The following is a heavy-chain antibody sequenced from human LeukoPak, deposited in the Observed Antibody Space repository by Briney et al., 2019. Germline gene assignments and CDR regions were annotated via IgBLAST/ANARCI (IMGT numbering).Heavy chain of an antibody. CDR3: ARDQPSYYDFWSGYFRPASEYNWFDP. D-gene: IGHD3-3*01. V-gene: IGHV4-4*07. CDR2: IYTSGST. J-gene: IGHJ5*02. Sequence: SETLSLTCTVSGGSISSYYWSWIRQPAGKGLEWIGRIYTSGSTNYNPSLKSRVTMSVDTSKNQFSLKLSSVTAADTAVYYCARDQPSYYDFWSGYFRPASEYNWFDPWGQGTPVTVSS. CDR1: GGSISSYY.